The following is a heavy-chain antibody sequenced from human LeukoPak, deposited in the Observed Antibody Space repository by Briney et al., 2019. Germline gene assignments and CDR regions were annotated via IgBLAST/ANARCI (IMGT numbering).Heavy chain of an antibody. J-gene: IGHJ4*02. D-gene: IGHD7-27*01. CDR2: INQDGREK. CDR1: GFTFSASW. Sequence: GGSLRLYCTASGFTFSASWMSWVRQAPGKGLEWVANINQDGREKDYVDSVKGRFTISRDNTKKSLFLQMDSLRADDTGVYYCATDVNWGYFDYWGQGTVATVSS. CDR3: ATDVNWGYFDY. V-gene: IGHV3-7*01.